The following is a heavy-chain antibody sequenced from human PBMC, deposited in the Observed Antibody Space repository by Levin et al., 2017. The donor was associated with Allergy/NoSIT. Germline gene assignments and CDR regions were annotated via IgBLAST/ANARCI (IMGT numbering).Heavy chain of an antibody. Sequence: GGSLRLSCAASGFTVSSNYMSWVRQAPGKGLEWVSVIYSGGSTYYADSVKGRFTISRDNSKNTLYLQMNSLRAEDTAVYYCARDRGWGYCSGGSCSSGWFDPWGQGTLVTVSS. CDR1: GFTVSSNY. CDR3: ARDRGWGYCSGGSCSSGWFDP. V-gene: IGHV3-53*01. CDR2: IYSGGST. D-gene: IGHD2-15*01. J-gene: IGHJ5*02.